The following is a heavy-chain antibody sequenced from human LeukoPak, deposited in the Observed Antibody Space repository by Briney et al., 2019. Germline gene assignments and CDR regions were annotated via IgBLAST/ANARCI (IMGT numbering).Heavy chain of an antibody. D-gene: IGHD2-15*01. CDR2: ISGSGGST. CDR3: AKDLRNIVVVVPLLPPEDY. CDR1: GFTFSSYA. J-gene: IGHJ4*02. V-gene: IGHV3-23*01. Sequence: GGSLRLSCAASGFTFSSYAMSWVRQAPGKGLEGVSAISGSGGSTYYADSVKGRFTISRDNSKNTLYLQMNSLRAEDTAVYYCAKDLRNIVVVVPLLPPEDYWGQGTLVTVSS.